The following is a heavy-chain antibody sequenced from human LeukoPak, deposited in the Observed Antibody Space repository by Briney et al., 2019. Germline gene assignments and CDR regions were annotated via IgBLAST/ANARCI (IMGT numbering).Heavy chain of an antibody. CDR2: IIPIFGTA. CDR1: GGTFSSYA. CDR3: ARRYSDSSEGFDY. V-gene: IGHV1-69*01. D-gene: IGHD6-6*01. Sequence: SVKVSCKASGGTFSSYAISWVRQTPGQGLEWMGGIIPIFGTANYAQKFQGRVTITADESTSTAYMELSSLRSEDTAVYYCARRYSDSSEGFDYWGQGTLVTVSS. J-gene: IGHJ4*02.